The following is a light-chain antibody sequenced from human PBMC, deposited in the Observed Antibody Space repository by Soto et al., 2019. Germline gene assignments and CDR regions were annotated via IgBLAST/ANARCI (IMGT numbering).Light chain of an antibody. J-gene: IGKJ1*01. CDR3: QHYYSVPPT. CDR2: WAS. CDR1: QSLLSSSDNRNY. V-gene: IGKV4-1*01. Sequence: DIVMTQSPDSLTVSLGERATINCKSSQSLLSSSDNRNYLAWYQHKPGQSPKMLIYWASTRYSGVPDRFSGGGSATDFSLTISSLQAEDVAVYYCQHYYSVPPTFGQGTKVEIK.